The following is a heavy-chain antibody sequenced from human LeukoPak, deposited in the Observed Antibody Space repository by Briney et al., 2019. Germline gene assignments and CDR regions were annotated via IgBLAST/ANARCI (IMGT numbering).Heavy chain of an antibody. Sequence: ASVKVSCKASGYTLTSYDINWVRQAPGQGLEWMGWMNPNSANTGYAQKFQGRVTLTMNTSIHTAYMELSGLRSDDTAVYYCARGPARFDYWGQGTLVTVSS. CDR3: ARGPARFDY. CDR2: MNPNSANT. J-gene: IGHJ4*02. CDR1: GYTLTSYD. V-gene: IGHV1-8*01.